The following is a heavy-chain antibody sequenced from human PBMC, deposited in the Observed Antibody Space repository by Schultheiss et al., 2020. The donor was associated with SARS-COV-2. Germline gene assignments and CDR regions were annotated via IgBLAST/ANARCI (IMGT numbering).Heavy chain of an antibody. CDR3: ASERWHRDF. CDR2: MNPNSGNT. V-gene: IGHV1-8*01. D-gene: IGHD5-24*01. J-gene: IGHJ4*02. CDR1: GYTFTSYD. Sequence: ASVKVSCKASGYTFTSYDINWVRQATGQGLEWMGWMNPNSGNTGYAQKFRGRVTITSDRSVSTAYMELNSLRAEDTAVYYCASERWHRDFWGQGTLVTVSS.